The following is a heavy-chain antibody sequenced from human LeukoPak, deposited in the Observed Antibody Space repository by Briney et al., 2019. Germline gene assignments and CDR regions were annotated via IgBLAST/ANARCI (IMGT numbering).Heavy chain of an antibody. CDR3: ARGGRSSWYRGWFDP. CDR1: GGSFSGYY. Sequence: PSETLSLTCAVYGGSFSGYYWSWIRQPPGNGLEWIGEINHSGSTNYNPSLKSRVTISVDTSKNQFSLKLSSVTAADTAVYYCARGGRSSWYRGWFDPWGQGTLVTVSS. V-gene: IGHV4-34*01. CDR2: INHSGST. J-gene: IGHJ5*02. D-gene: IGHD6-13*01.